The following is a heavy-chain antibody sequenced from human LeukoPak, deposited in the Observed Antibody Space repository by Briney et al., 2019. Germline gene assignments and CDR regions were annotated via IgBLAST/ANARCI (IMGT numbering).Heavy chain of an antibody. CDR3: ARDPDYGVHGDY. J-gene: IGHJ4*02. V-gene: IGHV1-46*01. Sequence: GASVKVSCKASGYTFTSYYMHWGRQAPGQGVEWRGIINPSGGSTSYAQKFQGRVTMTRDMSTSTVYMELSSLRSEDTAVYYCARDPDYGVHGDYWGQGTLVTVSS. CDR1: GYTFTSYY. CDR2: INPSGGST. D-gene: IGHD4-17*01.